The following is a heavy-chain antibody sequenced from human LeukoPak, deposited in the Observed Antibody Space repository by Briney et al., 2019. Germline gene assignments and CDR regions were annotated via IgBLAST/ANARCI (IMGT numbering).Heavy chain of an antibody. J-gene: IGHJ4*02. CDR1: GLTFSNFA. CDR3: ARELTGYWQQY. Sequence: GRSLRLSCAASGLTFSNFAMHGVRQAPGKGLEWVAIISYDGSNQYYADSVKGRFTISRDSSQNTLYLQMNSLRAEDTAVYYCARELTGYWQQYWGQGTLVTVSS. V-gene: IGHV3-30*04. CDR2: ISYDGSNQ. D-gene: IGHD3-9*01.